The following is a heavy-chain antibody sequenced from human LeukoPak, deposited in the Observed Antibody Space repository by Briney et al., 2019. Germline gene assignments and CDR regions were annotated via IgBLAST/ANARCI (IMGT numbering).Heavy chain of an antibody. J-gene: IGHJ5*02. Sequence: SETLTLTCAVYGGSFSGNYWTLIRQTPGRGLEWIGESSPTGDITGYNPSLKGRATISVDSSKNQFSLKLTSVTAADTDVYYCARVPDFMALPCDSWGPGTLVTVSS. CDR1: GGSFSGNY. V-gene: IGHV4-34*01. D-gene: IGHD2-2*01. CDR2: SSPTGDIT. CDR3: ARVPDFMALPCDS.